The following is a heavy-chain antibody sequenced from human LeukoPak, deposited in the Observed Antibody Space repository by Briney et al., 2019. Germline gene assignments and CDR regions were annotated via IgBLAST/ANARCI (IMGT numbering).Heavy chain of an antibody. CDR1: SFTFNCW. Sequence: PGGSLRLSCVASSFTFNCWMSWLRQTPGRRPEWLANINEDGGEKHYADSVKGRFTITRDNAKNTLYLQINSLRAEDAAVYYCAAERRGSSYYDGKEAFDHWGQGTLVAVSS. CDR2: INEDGGEK. J-gene: IGHJ4*02. CDR3: AAERRGSSYYDGKEAFDH. V-gene: IGHV3-7*01. D-gene: IGHD4-23*01.